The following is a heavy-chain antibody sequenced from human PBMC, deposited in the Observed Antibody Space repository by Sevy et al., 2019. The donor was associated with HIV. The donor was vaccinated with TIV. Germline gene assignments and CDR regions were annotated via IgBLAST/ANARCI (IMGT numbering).Heavy chain of an antibody. V-gene: IGHV4-30-2*01. D-gene: IGHD3-10*01. CDR2: IYHSGST. CDR1: GGSIISDNYS. J-gene: IGHJ5*02. CDR3: ARDALATGWFDP. Sequence: SETLSLTCAVSGGSIISDNYSWSWMRQPLGKGLEWIGYIYHSGSTHYNLSLRSRVTISVDRSKNQFSLKLRSVTAAYTAVYYCARDALATGWFDPWGQGTLVTVSS.